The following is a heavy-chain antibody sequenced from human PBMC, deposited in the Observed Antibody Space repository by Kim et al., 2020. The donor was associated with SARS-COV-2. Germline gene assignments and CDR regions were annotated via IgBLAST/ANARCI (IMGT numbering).Heavy chain of an antibody. Sequence: GGSLRLSCAASGFTFSDHYMEWVRQAPGKGLEWVGRTRSKANGDTTEYAAAVKGRFSISRDDSKNSLYLQRNSLKTEDTAGDYCARGGRDGYNPGDYWGQGTLVTVSS. CDR2: TRSKANGDTT. D-gene: IGHD5-12*01. J-gene: IGHJ4*02. V-gene: IGHV3-72*01. CDR1: GFTFSDHY. CDR3: ARGGRDGYNPGDY.